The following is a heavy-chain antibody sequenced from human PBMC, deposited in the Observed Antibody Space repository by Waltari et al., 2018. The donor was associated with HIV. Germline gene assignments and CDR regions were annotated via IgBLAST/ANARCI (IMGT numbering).Heavy chain of an antibody. CDR3: TTEDPYASWSYIDY. CDR2: IKSGTDGGAI. J-gene: IGHJ4*02. Sequence: EVQLVESGGGLVKPGGCLRLSCGASGISFKSAWMTWVRQAPGKVLEWFGRIKSGTDGGAIDYAEVVKGRFTISRDDAKNTLSLQMSNLRTEDTAVYYCTTEDPYASWSYIDYWGQGTLVTVSS. CDR1: GISFKSAW. V-gene: IGHV3-15*01. D-gene: IGHD3-10*01.